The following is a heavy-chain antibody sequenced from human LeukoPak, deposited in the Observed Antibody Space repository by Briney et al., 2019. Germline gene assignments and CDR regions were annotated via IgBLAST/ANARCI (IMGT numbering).Heavy chain of an antibody. CDR1: GFTVSSSY. V-gene: IGHV3-53*04. Sequence: EGSLRLSCAASGFTVSSSYMSWVRQAPGKGLEWVSIVYSGGSIYYADSVKGRFTTSRHNSNNTLDLQMNSLRTEDTAMYYCARSYNSAWLDYWGQGTLVTVSS. D-gene: IGHD6-19*01. CDR3: ARSYNSAWLDY. J-gene: IGHJ4*02. CDR2: VYSGGSI.